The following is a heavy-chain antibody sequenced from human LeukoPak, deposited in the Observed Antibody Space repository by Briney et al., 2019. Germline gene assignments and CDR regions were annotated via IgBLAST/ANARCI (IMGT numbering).Heavy chain of an antibody. J-gene: IGHJ4*02. Sequence: SGTLSLTCGVSGGSISKGNWWSWVRQPPGKGLEWIGEIYHTGSTNYNPSLKSRVTISVDKSKNQFSLNLSSVTAADTAVYYCARGIAAASFDFWGQGTLVTVSS. CDR1: GGSISKGNW. CDR2: IYHTGST. D-gene: IGHD6-13*01. CDR3: ARGIAAASFDF. V-gene: IGHV4-4*02.